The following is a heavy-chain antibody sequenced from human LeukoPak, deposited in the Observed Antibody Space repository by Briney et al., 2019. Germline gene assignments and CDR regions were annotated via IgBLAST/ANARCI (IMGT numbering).Heavy chain of an antibody. CDR3: ARDVTGRGVITYNWFDP. J-gene: IGHJ5*02. V-gene: IGHV4-31*03. Sequence: SETLSLTCTVSGGSISSGGYYWSWIRQHLGKGLEWIGYIYCSGSTYYNPSLKSRVTISVDTSKNQFSLKLSSVTAADTAVYYCARDVTGRGVITYNWFDPWGQGTLVTVSS. D-gene: IGHD3-10*01. CDR1: GGSISSGGYY. CDR2: IYCSGST.